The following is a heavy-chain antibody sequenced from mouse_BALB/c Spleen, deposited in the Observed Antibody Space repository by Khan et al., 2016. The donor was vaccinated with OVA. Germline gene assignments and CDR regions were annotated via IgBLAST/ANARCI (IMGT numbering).Heavy chain of an antibody. CDR1: GYTFTSYW. CDR3: ARENYYGSSHYAMDY. CDR2: ISPGSGTP. Sequence: DLVKPGASVKLSCKASGYTFTSYWINWIKQRPGQGLEWIGRISPGSGTPYYNEMFKGKATLPVDTSSSTAYIQLSSLSSEDSAVYFCARENYYGSSHYAMDYWGQGTSVTASS. J-gene: IGHJ4*01. D-gene: IGHD1-1*01. V-gene: IGHV1S41*01.